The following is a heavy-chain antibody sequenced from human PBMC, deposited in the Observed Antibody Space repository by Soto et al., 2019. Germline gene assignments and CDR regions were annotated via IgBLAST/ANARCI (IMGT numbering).Heavy chain of an antibody. CDR2: IDPSDSYT. CDR1: GYSFTSYW. V-gene: IGHV5-10-1*01. D-gene: IGHD3-10*01. CDR3: ARQKEDRDASGSYYYYYGIDV. J-gene: IGHJ6*02. Sequence: GESLKISCKGSGYSFTSYWISWVRQMPGKGLEWMGRIDPSDSYTNYSPSFQGHVTISADKSIDTAYLQWSSLKASDTAMYYCARQKEDRDASGSYYYYYGIDVWGQGTTVTVSS.